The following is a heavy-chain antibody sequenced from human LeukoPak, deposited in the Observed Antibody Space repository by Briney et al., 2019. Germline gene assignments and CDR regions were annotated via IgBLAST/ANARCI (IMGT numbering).Heavy chain of an antibody. CDR1: GFTFSSYS. CDR2: ISSGSDFI. J-gene: IGHJ4*02. Sequence: PGGSQRLSCAASGFTFSSYSMNWVRQAPGKVLEWVSSISSGSDFIYYADSVKGQFTISRDNSKNTLYLQMNSLRAEDTAVYYCAKHDDYDLEAFDYWGQGTLVTVSS. CDR3: AKHDDYDLEAFDY. D-gene: IGHD4-17*01. V-gene: IGHV3-21*01.